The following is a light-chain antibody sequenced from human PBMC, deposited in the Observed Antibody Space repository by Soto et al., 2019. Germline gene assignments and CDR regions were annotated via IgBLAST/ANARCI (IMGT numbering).Light chain of an antibody. Sequence: EIQITQSPSSLSGSVGDRVTITCPASQSISSYLNWYQQKPGKAPKLLIYAASSLQSGVPSRFSGSGSGTDFTLTISSLQPEDFATYYCQQSYSTPITFGHGTRLEIK. CDR3: QQSYSTPIT. V-gene: IGKV1-39*01. J-gene: IGKJ5*01. CDR1: QSISSY. CDR2: AAS.